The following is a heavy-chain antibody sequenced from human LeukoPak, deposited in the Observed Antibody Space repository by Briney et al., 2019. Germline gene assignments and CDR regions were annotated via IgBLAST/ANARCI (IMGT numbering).Heavy chain of an antibody. CDR2: IYPGDSDI. CDR3: ARHASRAKFDP. J-gene: IGHJ5*02. CDR1: GYRFTSYW. V-gene: IGHV5-51*01. Sequence: ESLKFSCMGPGYRFTSYWIGWVGQMPGKGMEWMGIIYPGDSDIRYSPSFQGQVTISADKSMSTAYLQWSSLKASDTAMYYCARHASRAKFDPWGQGTLVTVSS.